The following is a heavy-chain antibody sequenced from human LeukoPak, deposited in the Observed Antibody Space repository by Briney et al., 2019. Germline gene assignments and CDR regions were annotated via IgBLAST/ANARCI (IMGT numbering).Heavy chain of an antibody. V-gene: IGHV4-59*08. J-gene: IGHJ4*02. CDR2: IYDTGNT. CDR1: GGSISSYY. Sequence: NPSETLSLTCTVPGGSISSYYWSWIRQPPGMGLEWIAYIYDTGNTRYNPSLQSRVTMSVDTSKNQFSLKLRSVTAADTAVYYCARHEVGYFDGGPCPYYFDYWAREPWSPSPQ. D-gene: IGHD3-9*01. CDR3: ARHEVGYFDGGPCPYYFDY.